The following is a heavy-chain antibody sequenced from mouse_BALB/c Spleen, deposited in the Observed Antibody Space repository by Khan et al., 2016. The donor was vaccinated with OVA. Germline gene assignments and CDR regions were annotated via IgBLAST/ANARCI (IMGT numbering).Heavy chain of an antibody. CDR3: ARGNWAWFAY. D-gene: IGHD4-1*01. Sequence: EVELVESGGGLVQPGGSRKLSCAASGFTFSSFGMHWVRQAPEKGLEWVAYISSDSYTIYYADTVKGRFTISRDNPRKTLFLQMTSLASEDTARYYCARGNWAWFAYWGQGTLVTVST. J-gene: IGHJ3*01. CDR1: GFTFSSFG. CDR2: ISSDSYTI. V-gene: IGHV5-17*02.